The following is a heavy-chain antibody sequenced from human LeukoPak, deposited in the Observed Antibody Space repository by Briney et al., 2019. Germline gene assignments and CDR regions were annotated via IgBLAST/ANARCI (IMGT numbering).Heavy chain of an antibody. CDR2: IYYSGST. CDR3: ARPSYSGYALYYFDY. CDR1: GGSISSSSYY. D-gene: IGHD5-12*01. J-gene: IGHJ4*02. Sequence: PSETLSLTCTVSGGSISSSSYYWGWIRQPPGKGLEWIGSIYYSGSTYYNPSLKSRVTISVDTSKNQFSLKLSSVTAADTAVYYCARPSYSGYALYYFDYWGQGTLVTVSS. V-gene: IGHV4-39*07.